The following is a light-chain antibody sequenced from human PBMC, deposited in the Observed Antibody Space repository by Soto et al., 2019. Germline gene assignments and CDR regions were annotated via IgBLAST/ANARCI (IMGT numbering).Light chain of an antibody. Sequence: DIEMTQSPSSLSASVGDRVTITCQASQDISNYLNWYQHIPGRAPKLLIFDASNLETGVPSMFSGSGSGTEFTFTISSLQPADIATYYCQQYDNLSLTFGGGTNVDIK. J-gene: IGKJ4*01. CDR1: QDISNY. CDR2: DAS. CDR3: QQYDNLSLT. V-gene: IGKV1-33*01.